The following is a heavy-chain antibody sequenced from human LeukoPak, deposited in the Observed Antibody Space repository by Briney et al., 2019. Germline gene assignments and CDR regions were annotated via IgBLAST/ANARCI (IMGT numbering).Heavy chain of an antibody. V-gene: IGHV4-61*02. Sequence: PSETLSLTCTVSGDSISSGDYYWSWIRQPAGKGLEWIGRISSSGSTNYNPSLKSRVTISVDTSRNQFSLKLTSVTAADTAVYYCARSEINDYSKYWGQGILVIVSS. D-gene: IGHD4-11*01. CDR1: GDSISSGDYY. CDR2: ISSSGST. CDR3: ARSEINDYSKY. J-gene: IGHJ4*02.